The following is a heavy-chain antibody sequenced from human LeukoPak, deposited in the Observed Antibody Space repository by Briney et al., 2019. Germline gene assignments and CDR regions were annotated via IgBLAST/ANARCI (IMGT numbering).Heavy chain of an antibody. D-gene: IGHD3-3*01. CDR3: ARGYYDFWSGYYSYAFDI. CDR2: IKQDASET. J-gene: IGHJ3*02. Sequence: GGSLRLSCTASGFTFTNYWMSWVRQAPGKGLEWVADIKQDASETNYVDSVKGRFTISRDNAKKSLYLQMNSLRAEDTAVYYCARGYYDFWSGYYSYAFDIWGQGTMVTVSS. V-gene: IGHV3-7*01. CDR1: GFTFTNYW.